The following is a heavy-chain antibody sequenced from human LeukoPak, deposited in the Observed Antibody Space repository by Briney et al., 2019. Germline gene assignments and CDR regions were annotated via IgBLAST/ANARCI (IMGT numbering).Heavy chain of an antibody. Sequence: SETLSLTCGVYGGSLSGYYWSWIRQPPGKGLEWIGEINHSGRTNYDPSLKSRVAISVDTSKNQFSLKLTSVTAADTAVYYCARHGDYVGSYYWGQGTLVTVSS. V-gene: IGHV4-34*01. CDR3: ARHGDYVGSYY. D-gene: IGHD4-17*01. CDR2: INHSGRT. CDR1: GGSLSGYY. J-gene: IGHJ4*02.